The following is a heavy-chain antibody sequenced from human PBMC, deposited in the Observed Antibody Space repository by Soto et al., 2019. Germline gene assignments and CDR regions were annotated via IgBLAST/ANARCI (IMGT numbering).Heavy chain of an antibody. V-gene: IGHV3-23*01. D-gene: IGHD3-10*01. Sequence: EVQLLESGGGLQQPGGSLRLSCTASGFTFSSCAMSWVRQAPGKGLEWVSGISETGDGTYYADTVEGRFTISRDNFKNTLYLEMNSLRADDTAVYYCANEGRSRRFDFDYWGQGILVTVSS. CDR1: GFTFSSCA. CDR3: ANEGRSRRFDFDY. J-gene: IGHJ4*02. CDR2: ISETGDGT.